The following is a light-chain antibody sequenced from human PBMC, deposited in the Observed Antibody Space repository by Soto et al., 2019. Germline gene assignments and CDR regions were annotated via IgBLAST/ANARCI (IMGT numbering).Light chain of an antibody. CDR1: QGVSSY. V-gene: IGKV3-11*01. Sequence: EIVLTQSPATPSLSPGERATLSCRARQGVSSYLAWYQQKPGQAPRLLIYDASNRATGIPARFSGSGSGTDFTLTISSLEPEDFAVYYCQQQEAFGQGTRLEL. J-gene: IGKJ5*01. CDR2: DAS. CDR3: QQQEA.